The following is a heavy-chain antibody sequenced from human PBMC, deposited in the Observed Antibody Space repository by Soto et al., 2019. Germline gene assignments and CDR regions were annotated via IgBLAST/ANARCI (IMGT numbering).Heavy chain of an antibody. CDR1: EGTFSSYA. D-gene: IGHD2-15*01. V-gene: IGHV1-69*06. CDR3: ARVGVFDVVVVPYGMDV. CDR2: IIPIFGTA. Sequence: SVKVSCKASEGTFSSYAISWVRQAPGQGLEWMGGIIPIFGTANYAQKFQGRVTITADKSTSTAYMELSSLRSEDTAVYYCARVGVFDVVVVPYGMDVWGQGTTVTVSS. J-gene: IGHJ6*02.